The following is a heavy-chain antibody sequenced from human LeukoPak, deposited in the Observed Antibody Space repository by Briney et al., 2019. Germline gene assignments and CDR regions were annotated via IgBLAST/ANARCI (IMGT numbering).Heavy chain of an antibody. CDR3: ARDSASRGLDY. CDR2: IYDSESI. V-gene: IGHV4-59*01. D-gene: IGHD3-10*01. CDR1: GGSISGYY. Sequence: SETLSLTCTVSGGSISGYYWSWVRQPPGKGLEWIGYIYDSESIKYNPSLQSRVTISADTSKNQFSLKLNSVTAADTAVYYCARDSASRGLDYWGQGTLVSVS. J-gene: IGHJ4*02.